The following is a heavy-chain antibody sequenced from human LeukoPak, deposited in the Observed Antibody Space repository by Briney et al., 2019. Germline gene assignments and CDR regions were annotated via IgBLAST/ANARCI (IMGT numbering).Heavy chain of an antibody. J-gene: IGHJ4*02. Sequence: ASVKVSCKASGYTFTGYYMHWVRQAPGQGLEWMGWINPNSGGTNYAQKFQGRVTMTRDTSISTAYMELSRLRSDDTAVYYCARANHVGDYYGSGSYYLDYWGQGTLVTVSS. CDR3: ARANHVGDYYGSGSYYLDY. D-gene: IGHD3-10*01. CDR2: INPNSGGT. CDR1: GYTFTGYY. V-gene: IGHV1-2*02.